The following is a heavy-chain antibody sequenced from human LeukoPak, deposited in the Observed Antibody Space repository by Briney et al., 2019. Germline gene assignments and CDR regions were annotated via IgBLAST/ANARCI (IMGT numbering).Heavy chain of an antibody. CDR3: ARMNTAMETYYYYGMDV. Sequence: GASVKVSCKASGYTFTGYYMHWVRQAPGQGLEWMGWINPNSGGTNYAQKFQGWVTMTRDTSISTAYMELSGLRSDDTAVYYCARMNTAMETYYYYGMDVWGQGTTVTVSS. CDR1: GYTFTGYY. CDR2: INPNSGGT. D-gene: IGHD5-18*01. V-gene: IGHV1-2*04. J-gene: IGHJ6*02.